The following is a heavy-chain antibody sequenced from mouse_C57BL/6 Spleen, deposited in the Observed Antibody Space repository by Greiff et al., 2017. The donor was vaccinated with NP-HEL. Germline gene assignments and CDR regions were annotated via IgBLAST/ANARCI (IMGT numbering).Heavy chain of an antibody. D-gene: IGHD1-1*01. V-gene: IGHV5-6*01. CDR3: ARGHYYGSSFFDY. J-gene: IGHJ2*01. CDR1: GFTFSSYG. Sequence: EVMLVESGGDLVKPGGSLKLSCAASGFTFSSYGMSWVRQTPDKRLEWVATISSGGSYTYYPDSVKGRFTISRDNAKNTLYLQMSSLKSEDTAMYYCARGHYYGSSFFDYWGQGTTLTVSS. CDR2: ISSGGSYT.